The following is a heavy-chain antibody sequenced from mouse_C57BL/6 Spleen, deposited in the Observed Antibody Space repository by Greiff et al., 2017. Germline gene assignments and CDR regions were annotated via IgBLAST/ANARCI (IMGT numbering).Heavy chain of an antibody. Sequence: QVQLQQSGPGLVAPSQSLSITCTVSGFSLTSYAISWVRQPPGKGLEWLGVIWTGGGTNYNSALKSSLSIVKDNSKSQVFLKMSSLQTDDTAGYYCTRNKHYGAPLVWGTGTTVTVSA. V-gene: IGHV2-9-1*01. D-gene: IGHD1-1*01. CDR2: IWTGGGT. CDR1: GFSLTSYA. J-gene: IGHJ1*03. CDR3: TRNKHYGAPLV.